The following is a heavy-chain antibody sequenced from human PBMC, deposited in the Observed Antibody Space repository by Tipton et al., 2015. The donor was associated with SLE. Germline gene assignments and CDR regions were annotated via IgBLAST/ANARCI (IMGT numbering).Heavy chain of an antibody. CDR1: GGSIGSGSSY. J-gene: IGHJ3*02. V-gene: IGHV4-39*07. CDR2: IYYSGDY. Sequence: TLSLTCTVSGGSIGSGSSYWDWIRQPPGKELEWIGSIYYSGDYYYNPSLKTRVTVSIDTHMNQFSLRLTSLTAADTALFYCAGGGVATRGGYAFEIWGQGTMVTVSS. D-gene: IGHD5-12*01. CDR3: AGGGVATRGGYAFEI.